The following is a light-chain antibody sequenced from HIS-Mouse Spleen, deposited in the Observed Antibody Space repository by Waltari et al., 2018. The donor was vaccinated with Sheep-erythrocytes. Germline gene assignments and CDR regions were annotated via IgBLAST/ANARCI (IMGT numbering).Light chain of an antibody. Sequence: EIVITQSPATLPVSPGERATPSCRASQSVSSNLAWYQQKPGQAPRLLIYGASTSATGIPARFSGSGSGTEFTLTISSMQSEDFAVYYCQQYNNWPPGTFGQGTKLEIK. CDR2: GAS. V-gene: IGKV3-15*01. J-gene: IGKJ2*02. CDR1: QSVSSN. CDR3: QQYNNWPPGT.